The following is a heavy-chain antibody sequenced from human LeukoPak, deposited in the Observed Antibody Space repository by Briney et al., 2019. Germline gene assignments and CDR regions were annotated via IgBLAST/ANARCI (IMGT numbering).Heavy chain of an antibody. V-gene: IGHV3-30*02. J-gene: IGHJ4*02. CDR3: ARTVGATPKYYFDY. Sequence: GGSLRLSCAASGFTFSSYAMHWVRQAPGKGLEWVAFIRSDGSNKSYADSVKGRFTISRDNSKNTLYLQMNSLRAEDTAVYYCARTVGATPKYYFDYWGQGTLVTVSS. CDR1: GFTFSSYA. CDR2: IRSDGSNK. D-gene: IGHD1-26*01.